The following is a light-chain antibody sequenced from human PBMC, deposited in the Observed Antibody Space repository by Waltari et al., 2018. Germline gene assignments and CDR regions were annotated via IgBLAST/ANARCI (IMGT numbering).Light chain of an antibody. Sequence: QSVLNQPPSASGTPGQRVTIACSGGSSNIESNTVNWYQQLPGTAPKLLIYRNNQRPSGVPDRFSGSKSGTSASLGISGLQSEDEADYYCAAWDDRLNGPVFGGGTKLTVL. V-gene: IGLV1-44*01. CDR3: AAWDDRLNGPV. CDR1: SSNIESNT. CDR2: RNN. J-gene: IGLJ3*02.